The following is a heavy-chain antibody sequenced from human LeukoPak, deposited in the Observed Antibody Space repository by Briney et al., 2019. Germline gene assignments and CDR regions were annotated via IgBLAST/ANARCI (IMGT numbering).Heavy chain of an antibody. J-gene: IGHJ4*02. D-gene: IGHD2-15*01. CDR3: ARGYCSGGSCYEIDY. CDR1: GYTFTGYY. CDR2: INPNSGGT. Sequence: ASVKVSCKASGYTFTGYYMHWVRQAPGQGLEWMGRINPNSGGTNYAQKFQGRVTITRDTSISTAYMELSRLRSDDTAVYYCARGYCSGGSCYEIDYWGQGTLVTVSS. V-gene: IGHV1-2*06.